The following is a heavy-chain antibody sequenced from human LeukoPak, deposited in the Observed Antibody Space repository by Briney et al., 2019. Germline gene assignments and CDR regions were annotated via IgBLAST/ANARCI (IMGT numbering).Heavy chain of an antibody. V-gene: IGHV3-30-3*01. Sequence: GGSLRLSCAASGFTFSSYAMHWVRQAPGKGLEWVAVISYDGSNKYYADSVKGRFTISRDNSKNTLYLQMNSLRAEDTAVYYCARDRGPGGSKRWLPNWFDPWGQGTLVTVSS. CDR2: ISYDGSNK. J-gene: IGHJ5*02. CDR3: ARDRGPGGSKRWLPNWFDP. D-gene: IGHD5-24*01. CDR1: GFTFSSYA.